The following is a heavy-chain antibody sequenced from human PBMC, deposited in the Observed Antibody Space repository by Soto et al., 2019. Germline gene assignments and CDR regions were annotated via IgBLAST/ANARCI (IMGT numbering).Heavy chain of an antibody. J-gene: IGHJ3*02. Sequence: GGSLRLSCAASGFTFSSYSMNWVRQAPGKGLEWVSSISSSSSYIYYADSVKGRFTISRDNAKNSLYLQMNSLRAEDTAVYYCASGQQLVLNDAFDIWGQGTMVTVSS. V-gene: IGHV3-21*01. D-gene: IGHD6-13*01. CDR2: ISSSSSYI. CDR3: ASGQQLVLNDAFDI. CDR1: GFTFSSYS.